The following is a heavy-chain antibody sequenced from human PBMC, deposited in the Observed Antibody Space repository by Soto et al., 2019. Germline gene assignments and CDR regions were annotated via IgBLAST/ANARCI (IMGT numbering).Heavy chain of an antibody. CDR1: GFTFNTYW. V-gene: IGHV3-74*01. CDR3: ATRPGGGWYPFFDF. D-gene: IGHD6-19*01. J-gene: IGHJ4*02. CDR2: INGDGSTT. Sequence: EVQLVESGGALVQPGGSLRLSCATSGFTFNTYWMHWVRQAPGKGLVWVSRINGDGSTTDYADSVKGRFTVSRDNAKNPLYLQMNSLRADDTAGYYCATRPGGGWYPFFDFWGQGTLVTVSS.